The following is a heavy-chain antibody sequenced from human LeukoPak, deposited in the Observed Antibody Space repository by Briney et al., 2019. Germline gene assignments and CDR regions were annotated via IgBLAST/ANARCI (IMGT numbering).Heavy chain of an antibody. CDR1: GYTFTSYG. V-gene: IGHV1-3*01. Sequence: ASVKVSCKASGYTFTSYGISWVRQAPGQGLEWMGWINAGNGNTKYSQKFQGRVTITRDTSASTAYMELSSLRSEDTAVYYCARDRTYCSGGSCYGEYNWFDPWGQGTLVTVSS. CDR3: ARDRTYCSGGSCYGEYNWFDP. CDR2: INAGNGNT. J-gene: IGHJ5*02. D-gene: IGHD2-15*01.